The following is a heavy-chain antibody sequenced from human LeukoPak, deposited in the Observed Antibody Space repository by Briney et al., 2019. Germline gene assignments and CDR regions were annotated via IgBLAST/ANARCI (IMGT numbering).Heavy chain of an antibody. D-gene: IGHD1-1*01. CDR3: ARDRLQLQS. Sequence: SETLSLTCTVSGGPISGYSWSWIRQSPGGELEWIGYIYYTGNTNYNPSLKSRVTISVDTSKNQFSLKLSSVTAADTAVYYCARDRLQLQSWGQGTLVTVSS. CDR2: IYYTGNT. V-gene: IGHV4-59*01. J-gene: IGHJ5*02. CDR1: GGPISGYS.